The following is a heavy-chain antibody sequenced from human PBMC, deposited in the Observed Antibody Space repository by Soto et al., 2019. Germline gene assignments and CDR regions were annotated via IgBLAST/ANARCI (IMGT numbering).Heavy chain of an antibody. CDR2: IKSKTDGGTT. Sequence: EVQLVESGGGLVKPGGSLRLSCAASGFTFSNAWMNWVRQAPGKGLEWVGRIKSKTDGGTTDYAAPVKGRFTISRDDSKNTLYLQMNSLKTEDTAVYYCTTRPTIVVVPAAEKEVDYWGQGTLVTVSS. CDR3: TTRPTIVVVPAAEKEVDY. D-gene: IGHD2-2*01. CDR1: GFTFSNAW. V-gene: IGHV3-15*07. J-gene: IGHJ4*02.